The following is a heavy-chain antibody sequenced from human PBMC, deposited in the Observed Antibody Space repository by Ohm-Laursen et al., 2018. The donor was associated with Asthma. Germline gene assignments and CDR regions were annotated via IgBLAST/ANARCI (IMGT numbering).Heavy chain of an antibody. V-gene: IGHV1-18*04. D-gene: IGHD2-21*01. Sequence: GGSVKVSCKASGYSVTSYAFSWVRQAPGQRPEWMGWIYIGNTNYAPNFRDRITMTTDTSTNTAYMELRSLTSDDTAVYYCVRDVVDRFDYWGQGSLVIVSS. CDR1: GYSVTSYA. CDR3: VRDVVDRFDY. CDR2: IYIGNT. J-gene: IGHJ4*02.